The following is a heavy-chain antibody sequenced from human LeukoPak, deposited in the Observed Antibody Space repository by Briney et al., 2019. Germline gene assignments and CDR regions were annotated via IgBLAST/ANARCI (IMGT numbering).Heavy chain of an antibody. V-gene: IGHV3-23*01. J-gene: IGHJ4*02. CDR2: ISGSGDST. CDR3: AKGHSSSWYAW. D-gene: IGHD6-13*01. Sequence: PGESLRLSCAASGFTFSSYAMSWVRQAPGKGLEWVSLISGSGDSTYYADSVKGRFTIFRDNSKNTLYLQMNSLRAEDTAVYYCAKGHSSSWYAWWGQGTLVTVSS. CDR1: GFTFSSYA.